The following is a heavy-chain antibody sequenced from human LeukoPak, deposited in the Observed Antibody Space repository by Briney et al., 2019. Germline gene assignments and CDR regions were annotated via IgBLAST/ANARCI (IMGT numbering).Heavy chain of an antibody. Sequence: GASVKVSCKASGYTFISYYIHWVRQAPGQGHEWMGVINPGGGSTSYAQKFQGRVTMTRDTSTSTVYMELSSLRSEDTAVYYCASKDSSGWYEEAWGQGTLVTVSS. CDR3: ASKDSSGWYEEA. CDR2: INPGGGST. V-gene: IGHV1-46*01. D-gene: IGHD6-19*01. CDR1: GYTFISYY. J-gene: IGHJ5*02.